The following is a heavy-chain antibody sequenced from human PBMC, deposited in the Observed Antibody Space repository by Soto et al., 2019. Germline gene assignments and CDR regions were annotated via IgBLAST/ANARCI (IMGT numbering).Heavy chain of an antibody. D-gene: IGHD3-22*01. Sequence: PGGSLRLSCAASGFTFSSYSMNWVRQAPGKGLEWVSSISSSSSYIYYADSVKGRFTISRDNAKNSLYLQMNSLRAEDTAVYYCASPRLDYYDSSGYLAWGQGTLVTVSS. CDR1: GFTFSSYS. CDR2: ISSSSSYI. V-gene: IGHV3-21*01. CDR3: ASPRLDYYDSSGYLA. J-gene: IGHJ4*02.